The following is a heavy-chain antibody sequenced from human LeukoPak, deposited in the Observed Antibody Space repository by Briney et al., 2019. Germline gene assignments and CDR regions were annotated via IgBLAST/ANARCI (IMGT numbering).Heavy chain of an antibody. CDR2: ISSSSSTI. CDR3: ARSSTGEWELLVYFDY. V-gene: IGHV3-48*04. CDR1: GFTISSYS. J-gene: IGHJ4*02. D-gene: IGHD1-26*01. Sequence: PGGSLRLSCAASGFTISSYSMKWVHQPPGKGLELGSYISSSSSTIYYADSVKGRFTISRDNAKNSLYLQMNSLRAEDTAVYYCARSSTGEWELLVYFDYWGQGTLVTVSS.